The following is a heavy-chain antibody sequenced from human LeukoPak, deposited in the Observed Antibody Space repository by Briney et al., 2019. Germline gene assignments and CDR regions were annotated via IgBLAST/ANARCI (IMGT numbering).Heavy chain of an antibody. D-gene: IGHD3-22*01. V-gene: IGHV1-2*06. J-gene: IGHJ4*02. Sequence: ASVKVSCKASGYTFTGYYMHWVGQAPGQGLEWMGRINPNSGGTNYAQRFQGRVTMTRDTSISTAYMELSRLRSDDTAVYYCAREGRSYDSSGYYPIDYWGQGTLVTVSS. CDR3: AREGRSYDSSGYYPIDY. CDR1: GYTFTGYY. CDR2: INPNSGGT.